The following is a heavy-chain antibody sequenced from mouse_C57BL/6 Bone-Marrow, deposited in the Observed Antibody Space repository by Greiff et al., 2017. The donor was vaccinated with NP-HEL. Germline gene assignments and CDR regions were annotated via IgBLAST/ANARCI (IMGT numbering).Heavy chain of an antibody. D-gene: IGHD1-1*01. CDR3: ARLLLRSATGFAY. CDR1: GYTFTSYW. J-gene: IGHJ3*01. V-gene: IGHV1-69*01. CDR2: IDPSDSYT. Sequence: QVQLQQPGAELVMPGASVKLSCKASGYTFTSYWMHWVKQRPGQGLEWIGEIDPSDSYTNYNQKFKGKSTLTVDKSYSTAYMQLSSLTSEDSAVYYCARLLLRSATGFAYWGQGTLVTVSA.